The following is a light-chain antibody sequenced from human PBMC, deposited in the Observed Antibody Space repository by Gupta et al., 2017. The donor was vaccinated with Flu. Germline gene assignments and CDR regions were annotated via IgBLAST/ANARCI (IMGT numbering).Light chain of an antibody. Sequence: GETARITCSGDALPKQYAYWYQQKPGQAPVVVISNDAERPSGIPARFTGSSSGTTATLTISGVQAEDEADYYCQSADHTATIWVFGGGTKLTVL. CDR1: ALPKQY. V-gene: IGLV3-25*03. J-gene: IGLJ3*02. CDR3: QSADHTATIWV. CDR2: NDA.